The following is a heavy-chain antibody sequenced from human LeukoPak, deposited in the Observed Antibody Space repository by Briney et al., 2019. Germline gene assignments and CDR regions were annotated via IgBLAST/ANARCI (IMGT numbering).Heavy chain of an antibody. J-gene: IGHJ4*02. V-gene: IGHV3-21*01. Sequence: GGSLRLSCTASGFTFSSYAMSWVRQAPGKGLEWVSTISSGSDYIYYADSMKGRFTISRDNAKNSLYLQMNSLRAEDTAVYYCARDLSTGGCSDYWGQGTLVTVSS. CDR1: GFTFSSYA. D-gene: IGHD2-15*01. CDR3: ARDLSTGGCSDY. CDR2: ISSGSDYI.